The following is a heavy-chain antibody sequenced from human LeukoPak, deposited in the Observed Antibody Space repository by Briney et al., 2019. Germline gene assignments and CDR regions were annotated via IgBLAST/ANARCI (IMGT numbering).Heavy chain of an antibody. CDR1: GFTVSNNY. J-gene: IGHJ4*02. CDR2: IYTAGET. Sequence: GGSLRLSCIVSGFTVSNNYMSWVRQAPGKGLEWVSVIYTAGETYYADSVKGRFTISRDISKNTVYLQMNSLRADHTAMYYCANEGDWGQGTLVTVSS. D-gene: IGHD3-16*01. CDR3: ANEGD. V-gene: IGHV3-53*05.